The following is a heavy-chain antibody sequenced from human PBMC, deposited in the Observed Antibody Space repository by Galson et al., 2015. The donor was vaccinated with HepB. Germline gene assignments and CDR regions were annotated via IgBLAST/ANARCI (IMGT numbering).Heavy chain of an antibody. D-gene: IGHD2-2*01. CDR2: INPNSGGT. CDR3: ARVYYCSSTSCYGSNWFDP. V-gene: IGHV1-2*02. J-gene: IGHJ5*02. CDR1: GGTFSSYT. Sequence: SVKVSCKASGGTFSSYTISWVRQAPGQGLEWMGWINPNSGGTNYAQKFQGRVTMTRDTSISTAYMELSRLRSNDTAVYYCARVYYCSSTSCYGSNWFDPWGQGTLVTVSS.